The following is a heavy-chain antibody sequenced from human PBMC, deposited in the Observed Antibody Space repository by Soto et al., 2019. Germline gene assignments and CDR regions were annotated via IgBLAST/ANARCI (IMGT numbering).Heavy chain of an antibody. D-gene: IGHD2-15*01. CDR1: GFTFSSYA. V-gene: IGHV3-23*01. CDR3: AKWKYCSGGSCYNYYYYGMDV. Sequence: GGSLRLSCAASGFTFSSYAMSWVRQAPGKGLEWVSAISGSGGGTYYADSVKGRFTISRDNSKNTLYLQMNSLRAEDTAVYYCAKWKYCSGGSCYNYYYYGMDVWGQGTTVTVSS. CDR2: ISGSGGGT. J-gene: IGHJ6*02.